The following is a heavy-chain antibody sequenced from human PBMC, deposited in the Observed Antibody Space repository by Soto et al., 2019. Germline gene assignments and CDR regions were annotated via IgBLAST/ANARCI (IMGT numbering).Heavy chain of an antibody. Sequence: GGSLRLSCAASGFTFSTYAMSWVRQAPGKGLEWVSAISGSGGSTYYADSVKGRFTISRDNSKNTLYLQMNSLRAEDTAVYYCAKVTDFWSGPYFDYWGQGTLVTVSS. V-gene: IGHV3-23*01. CDR1: GFTFSTYA. CDR3: AKVTDFWSGPYFDY. CDR2: ISGSGGST. D-gene: IGHD3-3*01. J-gene: IGHJ4*02.